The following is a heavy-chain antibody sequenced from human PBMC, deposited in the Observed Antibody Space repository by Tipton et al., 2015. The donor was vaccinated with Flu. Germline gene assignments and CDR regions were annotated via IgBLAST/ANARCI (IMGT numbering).Heavy chain of an antibody. Sequence: TLSLTCTVSGDSISSSSYYWGWIRQPPGMGLEWIGSVHYSGSTYQNPSLESRVTISVDTSKNQFSLKLSSVTAADTAVYFCAREGRNSGGLDYWGQGTLVTVSS. CDR1: GDSISSSSYY. D-gene: IGHD1-26*01. V-gene: IGHV4-39*07. CDR2: VHYSGST. CDR3: AREGRNSGGLDY. J-gene: IGHJ4*02.